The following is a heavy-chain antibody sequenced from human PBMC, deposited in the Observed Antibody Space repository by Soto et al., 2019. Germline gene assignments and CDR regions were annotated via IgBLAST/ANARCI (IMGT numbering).Heavy chain of an antibody. CDR1: GGSISSGGYY. CDR2: IYYSGST. CDR3: ARFYDSYAPVDDAFDI. V-gene: IGHV4-31*03. Sequence: SETLSLTCTVSGGSISSGGYYWSWIRQHPGKGLEWIGYIYYSGSTYYNPSLKSRVTISVDTSKNQFSLKLSSVTAADTAVYYCARFYDSYAPVDDAFDIWGQGTMVTVSS. D-gene: IGHD5-18*01. J-gene: IGHJ3*02.